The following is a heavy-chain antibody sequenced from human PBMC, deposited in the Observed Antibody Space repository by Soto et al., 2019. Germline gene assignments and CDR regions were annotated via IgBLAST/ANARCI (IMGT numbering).Heavy chain of an antibody. J-gene: IGHJ6*03. Sequence: QVQLQQWGAGLLKPSETLSLTCAVYGGSFSGYYWSWIRQPPGKGLEWIGEINHSGSTNYNPSLKSRVTISVDTSKNQFSLKLSSVTAADTAVYYCARGSSLVRGVIMLSYYYYMDVWGKGTTVTVSS. D-gene: IGHD3-10*01. CDR3: ARGSSLVRGVIMLSYYYYMDV. V-gene: IGHV4-34*01. CDR2: INHSGST. CDR1: GGSFSGYY.